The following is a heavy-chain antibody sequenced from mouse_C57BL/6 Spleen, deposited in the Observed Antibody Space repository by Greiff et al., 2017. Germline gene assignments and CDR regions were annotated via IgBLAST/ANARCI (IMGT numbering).Heavy chain of an antibody. J-gene: IGHJ3*01. Sequence: EVKLVESGPGLVKPSQSLSLTCSVTGYSITSGYYWNWIRQFPGNKLEWMGYISYDGSNNYNPSLKNRISITRDTSKNQFFLKLNSVTTEDTATYYCAVTGTGAWFAYWGQGTLVTVSA. CDR3: AVTGTGAWFAY. V-gene: IGHV3-6*01. D-gene: IGHD4-1*01. CDR2: ISYDGSN. CDR1: GYSITSGYY.